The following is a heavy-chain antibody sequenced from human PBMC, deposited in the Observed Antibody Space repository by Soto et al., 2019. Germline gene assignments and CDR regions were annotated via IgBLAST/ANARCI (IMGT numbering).Heavy chain of an antibody. J-gene: IGHJ6*02. CDR2: ISAYNGNT. V-gene: IGHV1-18*01. Sequence: ASVKVSCKASGYTFTSYGVSWVRQAPGQGLEWMGWISAYNGNTNYAQKLQGRVTMTTDTSTSTAYMELRSLRSDDTAVYYCAGALYYDFWSGYYQDSYYYYGMDVWGQGTTLTVSS. CDR1: GYTFTSYG. CDR3: AGALYYDFWSGYYQDSYYYYGMDV. D-gene: IGHD3-3*01.